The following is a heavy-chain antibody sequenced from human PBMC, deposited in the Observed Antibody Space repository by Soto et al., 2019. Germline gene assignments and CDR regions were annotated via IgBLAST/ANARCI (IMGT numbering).Heavy chain of an antibody. V-gene: IGHV3-30*18. CDR2: ISYDGSNK. D-gene: IGHD5-18*01. J-gene: IGHJ6*02. CDR1: GFTFSSYG. Sequence: QVQLVESGGGVVQPGRSLRLSCAASGFTFSSYGMHWVRQAPGKGLEWVAVISYDGSNKYYADSVKGRFTISRDNSKNTVYLQMNSLRAEDTAVYNCAKGLGDTTMDLYGMDVWGQGTTVTVSS. CDR3: AKGLGDTTMDLYGMDV.